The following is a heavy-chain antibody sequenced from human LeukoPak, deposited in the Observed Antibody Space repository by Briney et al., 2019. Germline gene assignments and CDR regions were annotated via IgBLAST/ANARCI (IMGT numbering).Heavy chain of an antibody. J-gene: IGHJ4*02. Sequence: GGSLRLSCAASGFTFTTYDMNWVRQAPGKGLEWVSYISSTSSTIYYADSVKGRFTISRDNAKNSLYLQMNGLRAEDTAVYYCARDYDFWGGYRVPSFFDYWGQGTLVTVSS. CDR3: ARDYDFWGGYRVPSFFDY. CDR2: ISSTSSTI. CDR1: GFTFTTYD. V-gene: IGHV3-48*01. D-gene: IGHD3-3*01.